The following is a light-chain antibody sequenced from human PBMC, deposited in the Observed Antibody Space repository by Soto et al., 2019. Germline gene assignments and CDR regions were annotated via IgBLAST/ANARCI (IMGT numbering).Light chain of an antibody. CDR3: QQYAGSPRT. J-gene: IGKJ1*01. CDR2: DAS. V-gene: IGKV1-5*01. CDR1: QSISSW. Sequence: DIQMTQSPSTLSASVGARVTITCRASQSISSWLAWYQQKPGKAPKLLIYDASSLESGVPSRFSGSGSGTDFTLTINRVEPEDFAVYFCQQYAGSPRTFGQGTKVGIK.